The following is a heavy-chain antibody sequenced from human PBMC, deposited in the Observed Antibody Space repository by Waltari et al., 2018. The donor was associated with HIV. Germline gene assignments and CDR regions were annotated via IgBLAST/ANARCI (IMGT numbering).Heavy chain of an antibody. CDR2: MNTKSGNT. J-gene: IGHJ5*02. CDR1: GYTFTSYD. V-gene: IGHV1-8*01. Sequence: QVQLVQSGSEVRKPGASVKVSCKASGYTFTSYDINWVRQATGQGLEWMGWMNTKSGNTGYAQKFQGRVTMTRNTSISTVYMELRSLRSEDTAKYYCARGLNYYDSSGYRFDPWGQGTLVTVSS. CDR3: ARGLNYYDSSGYRFDP. D-gene: IGHD3-22*01.